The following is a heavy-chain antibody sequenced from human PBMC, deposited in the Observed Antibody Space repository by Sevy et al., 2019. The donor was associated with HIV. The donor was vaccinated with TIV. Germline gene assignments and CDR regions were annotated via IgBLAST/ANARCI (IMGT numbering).Heavy chain of an antibody. CDR2: IRNRPNSYTT. D-gene: IGHD2-21*01. J-gene: IGHJ6*03. V-gene: IGHV3-72*01. Sequence: GGSLRLSCAASGFTFSDHYVDWVHQAPGKGLEWIGRIRNRPNSYTTEYAASVEGRFTISRDDSRNSLYLQMNSLKTEDSAVYYCVRGPNCGVGGCQQISPYCLDVWGKWATVTVSS. CDR3: VRGPNCGVGGCQQISPYCLDV. CDR1: GFTFSDHY.